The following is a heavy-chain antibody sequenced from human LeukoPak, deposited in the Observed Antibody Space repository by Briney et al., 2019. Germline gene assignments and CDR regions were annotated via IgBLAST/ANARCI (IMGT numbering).Heavy chain of an antibody. Sequence: GGSLRLSCAASGFTFSSYAMSWVRQAPGKGLEWVSLISGSGGSTYYADSVKGRFTISRDNSKNTLSLQMNSLRAEDTAVFYCAKVRTGSGGYTYGVDYWGQGTPVTVSS. D-gene: IGHD5-18*01. CDR1: GFTFSSYA. V-gene: IGHV3-23*01. CDR2: ISGSGGST. CDR3: AKVRTGSGGYTYGVDY. J-gene: IGHJ4*02.